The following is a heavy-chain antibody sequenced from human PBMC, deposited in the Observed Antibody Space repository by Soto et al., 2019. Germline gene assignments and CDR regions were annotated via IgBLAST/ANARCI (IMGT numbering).Heavy chain of an antibody. CDR3: ARDHSLVGCTYYFDY. J-gene: IGHJ4*02. CDR2: ITPILGTA. Sequence: SVKVSCKASGGNLNNYAISRVRQAPGQGLEWMGGITPILGTAKYAQKFQDRVTITAVESTSTVYMELTNLRSEDTAVYHCARDHSLVGCTYYFDYWGQGTLVTVSS. D-gene: IGHD1-26*01. CDR1: GGNLNNYA. V-gene: IGHV1-69*13.